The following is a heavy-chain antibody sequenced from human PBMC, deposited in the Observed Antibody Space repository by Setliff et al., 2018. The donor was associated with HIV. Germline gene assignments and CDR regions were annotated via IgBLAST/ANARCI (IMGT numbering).Heavy chain of an antibody. CDR2: IYYGGST. D-gene: IGHD7-27*01. V-gene: IGHV4-31*03. Sequence: PSETLSLTCTVSGGSISSGGYYWSWIRQHPGKGLEWIGYIYYGGSTYYDPSLKSRVTISVDTSKNQFSLRLSSVTAADTAVFYCARRGPGDQTWFDPWVPETLLVTVSS. J-gene: IGHJ5*02. CDR1: GGSISSGGYY. CDR3: ARRGPGDQTWFDP.